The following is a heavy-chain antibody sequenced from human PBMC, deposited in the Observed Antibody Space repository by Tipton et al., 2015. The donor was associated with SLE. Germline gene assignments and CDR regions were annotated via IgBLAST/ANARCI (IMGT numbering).Heavy chain of an antibody. D-gene: IGHD2-8*01. J-gene: IGHJ4*02. CDR2: INPGGGGT. CDR3: AREAPNTCYFDS. Sequence: QLVQSGPEVKKPGASVKVSCKSSGYTFTAYYMHWVRQAPGQGLEWMGIINPGGGGTNYAQKFQGRVTMAMDTSTTTVYMELNSLRSDDTAVYYCAREAPNTCYFDSWGQGTLVTGSS. CDR1: GYTFTAYY. V-gene: IGHV1-46*01.